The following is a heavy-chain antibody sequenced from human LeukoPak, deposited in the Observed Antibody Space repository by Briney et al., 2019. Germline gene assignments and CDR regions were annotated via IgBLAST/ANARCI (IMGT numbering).Heavy chain of an antibody. CDR3: ASRYYDSSGLDY. CDR2: IYYSGST. CDR1: GGSISSSSYY. D-gene: IGHD3-22*01. Sequence: LSETLSLTCTVSGGSISSSSYYWGWIRQPPGKGLEWIGSIYYSGSTYYNPSLKSRVTISVDTSKNQFSLKLSSVTAADTAVYYCASRYYDSSGLDYWGQGTLVTVSS. V-gene: IGHV4-39*01. J-gene: IGHJ4*02.